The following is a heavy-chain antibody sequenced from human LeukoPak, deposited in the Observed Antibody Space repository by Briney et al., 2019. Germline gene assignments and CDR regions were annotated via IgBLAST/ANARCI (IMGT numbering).Heavy chain of an antibody. CDR1: GYSIRSGYY. D-gene: IGHD5-18*01. J-gene: IGHJ4*02. CDR3: ARLDTAMVQIDY. CDR2: LFPTGRT. Sequence: PSETLSLTCTVPGYSIRSGYYWGWIRQPPREGLEWIGSLFPTGRTYYNPSLKSRVTISVDTSKNQFSLKLNSVNVADTAVYYCARLDTAMVQIDYWGQGTLVTVSS. V-gene: IGHV4-38-2*02.